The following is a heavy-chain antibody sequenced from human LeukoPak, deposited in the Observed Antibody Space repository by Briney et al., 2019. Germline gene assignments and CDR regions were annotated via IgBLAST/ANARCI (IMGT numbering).Heavy chain of an antibody. V-gene: IGHV1-2*02. CDR3: ARFYSGYGNYYYYMDV. CDR1: GYNFTGYY. J-gene: IGHJ6*03. CDR2: INPNTGGT. Sequence: ASVKVSCKASGYNFTGYYLHWVRQAPGQGVEWVGWINPNTGGTNYAQKFQGRVTMTRDTSISTAYMELSRLRSYDTAVYYCARFYSGYGNYYYYMDVWGKGTTVTVSS. D-gene: IGHD5-12*01.